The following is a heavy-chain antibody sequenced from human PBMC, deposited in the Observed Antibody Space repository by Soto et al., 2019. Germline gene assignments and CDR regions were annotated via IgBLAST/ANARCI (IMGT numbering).Heavy chain of an antibody. CDR1: GFTFSSYS. V-gene: IGHV3-21*01. D-gene: IGHD2-2*01. Sequence: PGGSLRLSCVASGFTFSSYSMNWVRQAPGKGLEWVSSISSSSSYIYYADSVKGRFTISRDNAKNSLYLQMNSLRAEDTAVYYCARDRGAVVVPAAIFYWGQGTLVTVSS. J-gene: IGHJ4*02. CDR3: ARDRGAVVVPAAIFY. CDR2: ISSSSSYI.